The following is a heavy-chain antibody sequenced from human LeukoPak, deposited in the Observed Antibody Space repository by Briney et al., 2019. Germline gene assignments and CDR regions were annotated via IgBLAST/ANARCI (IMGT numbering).Heavy chain of an antibody. J-gene: IGHJ6*03. D-gene: IGHD1-1*01. V-gene: IGHV3-48*01. Sequence: GSLRLSCAASGFTFSSYRMSWVRQAPGKGLEWVSYISSSSSTIYYADSVKGRFTISRDNAKNSLYLQMNSLRAEDTAVYYCARSGTTGTTWEHYMDVWGKGTTVTVSS. CDR1: GFTFSSYR. CDR3: ARSGTTGTTWEHYMDV. CDR2: ISSSSSTI.